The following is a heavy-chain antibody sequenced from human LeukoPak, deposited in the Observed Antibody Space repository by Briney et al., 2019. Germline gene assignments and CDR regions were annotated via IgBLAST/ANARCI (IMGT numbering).Heavy chain of an antibody. CDR2: IWYDGSNK. CDR1: GFSFDDYA. V-gene: IGHV3-33*06. Sequence: GRSLRLSCAASGFSFDDYAMHWVRQAPGKGLEWVAVIWYDGSNKYYADSVKGRFTISRDNPRHTLHLQMNNLRAEDTAVYFCAKTRNQQEMATAYFDYWGQGTLVTVSS. CDR3: AKTRNQQEMATAYFDY. D-gene: IGHD1-1*01. J-gene: IGHJ4*02.